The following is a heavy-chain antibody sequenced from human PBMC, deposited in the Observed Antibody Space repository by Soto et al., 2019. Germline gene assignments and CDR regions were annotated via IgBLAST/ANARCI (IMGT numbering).Heavy chain of an antibody. V-gene: IGHV3-23*01. J-gene: IGHJ4*02. CDR3: AKDVDGITIFQS. CDR2: ISGSGGST. D-gene: IGHD3-9*01. Sequence: EVQLLESGGGLVQPGGSLRLSCAASGFTFSSYAMSWVRQAPGKGLEWVSAISGSGGSTYYADSVKGRFTISRDNSKNTLYLQMNSLRAEDTAVNYCAKDVDGITIFQSWGQGTLVTVSS. CDR1: GFTFSSYA.